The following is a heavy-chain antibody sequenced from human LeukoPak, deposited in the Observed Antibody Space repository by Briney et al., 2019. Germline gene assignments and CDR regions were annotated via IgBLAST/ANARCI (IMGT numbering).Heavy chain of an antibody. Sequence: SETLSLTCTVSGGSISSGDYYWSWIRQPPGKGLEWIGYIYYSGSTNYNPSLKSRVTISVDTSKNQFSLKLSSVTAADTAVYYCAFYGSGTGKSGAFDIWGQGTMVTVSS. J-gene: IGHJ3*02. CDR2: IYYSGST. D-gene: IGHD3-10*01. CDR3: AFYGSGTGKSGAFDI. V-gene: IGHV4-61*08. CDR1: GGSISSGDYY.